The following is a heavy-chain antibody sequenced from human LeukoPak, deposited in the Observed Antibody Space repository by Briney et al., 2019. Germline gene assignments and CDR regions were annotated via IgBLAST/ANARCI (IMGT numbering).Heavy chain of an antibody. Sequence: GGSLRLSCTAPGFTFGDYAMSWVRQAPGKGLEWVGFIRSKAYGGTTEYAASVKGRFTISRDDSKSIAYLQMNSLKTEDTAVYYCTRVPDIVVVPAALDYWGQGTLVTVSS. CDR3: TRVPDIVVVPAALDY. CDR2: IRSKAYGGTT. J-gene: IGHJ4*02. CDR1: GFTFGDYA. V-gene: IGHV3-49*04. D-gene: IGHD2-2*01.